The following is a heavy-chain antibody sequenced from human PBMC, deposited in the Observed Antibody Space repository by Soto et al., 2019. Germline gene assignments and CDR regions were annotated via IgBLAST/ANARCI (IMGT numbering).Heavy chain of an antibody. CDR3: ARDGSVITFGGVIVQNGFDY. V-gene: IGHV1-3*01. CDR2: INAGNGNT. Sequence: ASVKVSCKASGYTFTSYAMHWVRQAPGQRLEWMGWINAGNGNTKYSQKFQGRVTITRDTSASTAYMELSSLRSEDTAVYYCARDGSVITFGGVIVQNGFDYWGQGTLVTVSS. D-gene: IGHD3-16*02. CDR1: GYTFTSYA. J-gene: IGHJ4*02.